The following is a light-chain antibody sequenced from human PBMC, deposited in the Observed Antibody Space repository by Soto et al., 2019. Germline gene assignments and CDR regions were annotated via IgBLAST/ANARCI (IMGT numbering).Light chain of an antibody. CDR3: HQRSNWPPLT. CDR1: QSVGGY. Sequence: EIVLTQSPATLSLSPGERATLSCRASQSVGGYLDWYQQKPGQAPRLLIYDASNRASGIPARFSGSGSGTDFTLTISSLDPEDLAVYYCHQRSNWPPLTFGGGTKVEI. CDR2: DAS. J-gene: IGKJ4*01. V-gene: IGKV3-11*01.